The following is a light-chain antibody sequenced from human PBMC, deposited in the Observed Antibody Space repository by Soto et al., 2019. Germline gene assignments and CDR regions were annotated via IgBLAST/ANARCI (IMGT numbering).Light chain of an antibody. J-gene: IGKJ3*01. CDR1: QSIKNW. V-gene: IGKV1-5*03. CDR2: KAS. Sequence: DIQMTQSPSTLSASVGDRVTITCRASQSIKNWLAWYQQKPGEAPKLLLYKASTLESGVPSRFSGSGSGTEFTLTISCLQPDDVATYYCQQYSSYSQFTFGPGTKVDIK. CDR3: QQYSSYSQFT.